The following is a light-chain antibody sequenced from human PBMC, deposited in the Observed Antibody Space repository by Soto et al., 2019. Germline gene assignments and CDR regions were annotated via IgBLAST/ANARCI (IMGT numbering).Light chain of an antibody. CDR3: QQRSDWPPLT. CDR2: EAS. V-gene: IGKV3-11*01. J-gene: IGKJ4*01. CDR1: QSVRNY. Sequence: EIVLTQSPATLSLSPGERATLSCRASQSVRNYLAWYQQKPGQAPRLLIYEASNRATGIPARFSGSGSGTDFTLTISSLEPEDFAVYYCQQRSDWPPLTFGGGTKVEIK.